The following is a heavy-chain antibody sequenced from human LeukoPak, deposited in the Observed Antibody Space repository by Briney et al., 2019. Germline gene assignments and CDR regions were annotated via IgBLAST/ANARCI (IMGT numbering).Heavy chain of an antibody. Sequence: ASVKVSCKASGYTFTGYYMHWVRQAPGQGLEWMGWIKPNSGGTNYAQKFQGRVTMTRDTSINTDYMELSRLRSDDTAVYYCAKEDSGSSIDYWGQGTLVTVTS. V-gene: IGHV1-2*02. CDR3: AKEDSGSSIDY. D-gene: IGHD1-26*01. CDR1: GYTFTGYY. J-gene: IGHJ4*02. CDR2: IKPNSGGT.